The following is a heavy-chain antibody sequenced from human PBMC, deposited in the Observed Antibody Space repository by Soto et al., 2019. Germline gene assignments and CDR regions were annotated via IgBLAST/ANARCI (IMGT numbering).Heavy chain of an antibody. CDR2: IYYSGST. V-gene: IGHV4-30-4*01. CDR1: GGSISSGDYY. Sequence: QVQLQESGPGLVKPSQTLSLTCTVSGGSISSGDYYWSWIRQPPGKGLEWIGYIYYSGSTYYNPSLKSRVTISVETYKNQFSLKLSSVTAADTAVYYCARDQQGFWSGYLPYNWFDPWGQGTLVTVSS. D-gene: IGHD3-3*01. CDR3: ARDQQGFWSGYLPYNWFDP. J-gene: IGHJ5*02.